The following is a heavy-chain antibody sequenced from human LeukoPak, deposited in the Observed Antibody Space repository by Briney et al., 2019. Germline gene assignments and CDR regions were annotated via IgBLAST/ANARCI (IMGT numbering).Heavy chain of an antibody. CDR2: ISYDGSNK. D-gene: IGHD5-24*01. Sequence: QPGRSLRLSCAASGFTFSSYAMHWVRQAPGKGLEWVAVISYDGSNKYYADSVKGRFIISRDSSENTLYLQMNSLRGEDTAAYYCARGMATTETFDYWGQGALVTVSS. CDR3: ARGMATTETFDY. CDR1: GFTFSSYA. J-gene: IGHJ4*02. V-gene: IGHV3-30-3*01.